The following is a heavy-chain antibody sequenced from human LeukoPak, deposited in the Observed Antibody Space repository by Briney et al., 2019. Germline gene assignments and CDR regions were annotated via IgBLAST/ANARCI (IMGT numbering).Heavy chain of an antibody. D-gene: IGHD1-26*01. CDR2: INHSGST. V-gene: IGHV4-34*01. Sequence: SETLSLTCAVYGGSFSGYYWSWIRQPPGKGLEWIGEINHSGSTNYNPSLKSRVTISVDTSKNQFSLKLSSVTAADTAVYYCASNGSYYFDYWGQGTLVTVSS. CDR3: ASNGSYYFDY. J-gene: IGHJ4*02. CDR1: GGSFSGYY.